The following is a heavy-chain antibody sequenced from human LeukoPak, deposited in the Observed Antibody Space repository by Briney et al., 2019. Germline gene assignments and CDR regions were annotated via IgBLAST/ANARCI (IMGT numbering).Heavy chain of an antibody. Sequence: ASVKVSCKASGYTFTSYDINWVRQATGQGLEWMGWMNPNSGNTGYAQKFQGRVTMTRNTSISTAYMELSSLRSEVTAVYYCARGYPPVLLWFGELSGTDAFDIWGQGTMVTVSS. D-gene: IGHD3-10*01. CDR2: MNPNSGNT. CDR1: GYTFTSYD. J-gene: IGHJ3*02. CDR3: ARGYPPVLLWFGELSGTDAFDI. V-gene: IGHV1-8*01.